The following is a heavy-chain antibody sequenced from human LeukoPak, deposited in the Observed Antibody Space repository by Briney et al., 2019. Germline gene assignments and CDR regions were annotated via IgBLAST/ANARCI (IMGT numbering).Heavy chain of an antibody. CDR3: ARHARSDYANAKFDY. CDR2: ISNSVYT. D-gene: IGHD6-25*01. J-gene: IGHJ4*02. Sequence: PPETLSLTCTVSGDSISTYYWSWIRQPPGKGLEWIGYISNSVYTNYNPSLTSRVTMSVDTSKNQFSLRLTSVAAADTAVYYCARHARSDYANAKFDYWGQGALVTVSS. CDR1: GDSISTYY. V-gene: IGHV4-59*08.